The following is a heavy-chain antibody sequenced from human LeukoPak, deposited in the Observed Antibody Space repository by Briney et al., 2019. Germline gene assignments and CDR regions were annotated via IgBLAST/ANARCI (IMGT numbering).Heavy chain of an antibody. V-gene: IGHV3-21*01. CDR3: ARDAWTYDYVWGSYRSFPTDFGY. CDR2: ISSSSSYI. CDR1: GFTFSSYS. J-gene: IGHJ4*02. Sequence: GGSLRLSCAASGFTFSSYSMNWVRQAPGKGLEWVSSISSSSSYIYYADSVKGRFTISRDNAKNSLYLQMNSLRAEDTAVYYCARDAWTYDYVWGSYRSFPTDFGYWGQGTLVTVSS. D-gene: IGHD3-16*02.